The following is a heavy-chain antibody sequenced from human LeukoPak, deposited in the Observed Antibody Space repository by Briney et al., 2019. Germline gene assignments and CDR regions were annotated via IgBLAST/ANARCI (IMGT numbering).Heavy chain of an antibody. CDR1: GYTFIGYY. V-gene: IGHV1-2*02. CDR3: ARDSAAAGGLSFDY. J-gene: IGHJ4*02. CDR2: INLNSGGT. Sequence: ASVKVSCKASGYTFIGYYMHWVRQAPGQGLEWMGWINLNSGGTKYAQNFQGRVAMTRDTSITTAYMELSRLRSDDTAVYYCARDSAAAGGLSFDYWGQGTLATVSS. D-gene: IGHD6-13*01.